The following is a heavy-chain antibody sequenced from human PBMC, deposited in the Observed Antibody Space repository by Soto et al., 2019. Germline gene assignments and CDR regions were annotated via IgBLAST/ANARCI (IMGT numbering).Heavy chain of an antibody. D-gene: IGHD6-6*01. CDR3: ASGMRIAAQGCFDP. CDR2: IYYSGST. CDR1: GGSISSGGYY. J-gene: IGHJ5*02. V-gene: IGHV4-31*03. Sequence: PSETLSLTCTVSGGSISSGGYYWSWIRQHPGKGLEWIGYIYYSGSTYYNPSLKSRVTISVDTSKNQFSLKLSSVTAADTAVYYCASGMRIAAQGCFDPWGQRTLVTVSS.